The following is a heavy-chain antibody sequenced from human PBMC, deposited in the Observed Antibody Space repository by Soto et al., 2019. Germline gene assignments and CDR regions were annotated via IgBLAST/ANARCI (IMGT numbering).Heavy chain of an antibody. V-gene: IGHV3-9*01. CDR1: GFSFDEYA. Sequence: EVQVAESGGGSVQPGRSLRLSCEASGFSFDEYAMHWVRQVPGKGLEWVSSINWNSGNIGYADSVRGRFTISRDNAKNSLYLLMNSLRPEDTAFYYCAKGTKYCSSGVCSVFDYWGQGTLVTVSS. J-gene: IGHJ4*02. D-gene: IGHD2-8*01. CDR3: AKGTKYCSSGVCSVFDY. CDR2: INWNSGNI.